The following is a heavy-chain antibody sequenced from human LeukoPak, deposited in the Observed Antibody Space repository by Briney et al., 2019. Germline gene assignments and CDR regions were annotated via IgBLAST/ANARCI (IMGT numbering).Heavy chain of an antibody. CDR3: ARPRTLYTSCPYY. J-gene: IGHJ4*02. Sequence: GASVKVSCKASGYTFTSYGISWVRQAPGQGLEWMGGIIPIFGTANYAQKFQGRVTITADESTSTAYMELSSLRSEDTAVYYCARPRTLYTSCPYYWGQGTLVTVSS. CDR1: GYTFTSYG. CDR2: IIPIFGTA. V-gene: IGHV1-69*13. D-gene: IGHD2-2*01.